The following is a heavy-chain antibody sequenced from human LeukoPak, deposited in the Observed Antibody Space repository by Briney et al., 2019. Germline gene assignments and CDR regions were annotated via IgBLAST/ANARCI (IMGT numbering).Heavy chain of an antibody. CDR2: IYYSGST. CDR1: GGSISSSSYY. D-gene: IGHD3-3*01. CDR3: ARGGDFWSGYFDY. J-gene: IGHJ4*02. Sequence: SETLSLTCTVSGGSISSSSYYWGWIRQPPGKGLEWIGSIYYSGSTNYNPSLKSRVTISVDTSKNQFSLKLSSVTAADTAVYYCARGGDFWSGYFDYWGQGTLVTVSS. V-gene: IGHV4-39*07.